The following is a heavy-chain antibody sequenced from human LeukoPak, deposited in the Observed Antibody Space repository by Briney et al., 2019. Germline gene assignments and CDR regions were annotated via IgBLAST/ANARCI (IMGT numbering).Heavy chain of an antibody. V-gene: IGHV3-66*04. D-gene: IGHD2-2*01. Sequence: GGSLRLSCAASGFTFNSYAMSWVRQAPGKGLEWVSVIYTGGSTYYADSVKGRFTISRDNSKNTLYLQMNSLRAEDTAVYYCARQGPSAAVEYWGQGTLVTVSS. CDR1: GFTFNSYA. CDR2: IYTGGST. J-gene: IGHJ4*02. CDR3: ARQGPSAAVEY.